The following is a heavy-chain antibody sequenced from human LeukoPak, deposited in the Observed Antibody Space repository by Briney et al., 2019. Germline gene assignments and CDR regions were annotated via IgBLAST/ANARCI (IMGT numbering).Heavy chain of an antibody. J-gene: IGHJ4*02. V-gene: IGHV1-69*05. Sequence: ASVKVSCKASGGTFSSYAISWVRQAPGQGLEWMGGIIPIFGTANYAQKFQGRVTITRDTSINTAYMELCSLRSEDTAMYYCARGYTYYDILTPEGYFDYWGQGTLVTVSS. CDR1: GGTFSSYA. CDR3: ARGYTYYDILTPEGYFDY. D-gene: IGHD3-9*01. CDR2: IIPIFGTA.